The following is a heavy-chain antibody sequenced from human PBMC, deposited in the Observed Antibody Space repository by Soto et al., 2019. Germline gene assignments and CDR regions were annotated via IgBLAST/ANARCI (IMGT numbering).Heavy chain of an antibody. Sequence: QLHLQEAGPGLVEPSETLSLTCAVSGGSITSTSYYWGWIRQPPGAGLEWIGSLAYRGNIYYNSSLKSRVTLSVDTSKNQFSLTLNSVTAADSAVYHCARVAAVVGAARYWYFDLWGRGTRVSV. CDR3: ARVAAVVGAARYWYFDL. D-gene: IGHD2-15*01. J-gene: IGHJ2*01. V-gene: IGHV4-39*01. CDR2: LAYRGNI. CDR1: GGSITSTSYY.